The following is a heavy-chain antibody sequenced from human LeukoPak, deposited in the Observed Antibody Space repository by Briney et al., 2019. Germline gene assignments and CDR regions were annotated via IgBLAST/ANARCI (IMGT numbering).Heavy chain of an antibody. CDR2: ISGSGGST. V-gene: IGHV3-23*01. D-gene: IGHD1-7*01. CDR3: AKDKSPAGHWNYDY. Sequence: GGSLRLSCAASGFTFSSYAMSWVRQAPGKGLEWVSAISGSGGSTYYTDSVKGRFTTSRDNSKNTLYLQMNSLRAEDTAVYYCAKDKSPAGHWNYDYWGQGTLVTVSS. J-gene: IGHJ4*02. CDR1: GFTFSSYA.